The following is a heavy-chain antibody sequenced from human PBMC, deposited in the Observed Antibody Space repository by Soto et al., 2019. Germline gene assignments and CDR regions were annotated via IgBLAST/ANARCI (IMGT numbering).Heavy chain of an antibody. Sequence: QVQLVESGGGVVQPGRSLRLSCAASGFTFSNYAMHWVRQAPGKGLPWVAVIWYDGSNEYYADSVKGRFTISRDNSKNTLYLQMNSLRAEDTALYYCARDSSAYDFDSWGQGTLVAVSS. CDR3: ARDSSAYDFDS. CDR1: GFTFSNYA. J-gene: IGHJ4*02. CDR2: IWYDGSNE. V-gene: IGHV3-33*01. D-gene: IGHD5-12*01.